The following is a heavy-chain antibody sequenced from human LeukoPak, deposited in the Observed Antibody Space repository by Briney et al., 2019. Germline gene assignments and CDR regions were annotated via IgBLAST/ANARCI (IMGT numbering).Heavy chain of an antibody. CDR3: ARDEAADGTNALDV. CDR1: GYTFTEYL. Sequence: ASVKVSCKASGYTFTEYLIHWVRQAPGQGLEWMGWINPDSGGTNYAQNFQGRVTMTSDTSMSTVYMELTGLRSDDTAVYYCARDEAADGTNALDVWGQGTMVTVSS. V-gene: IGHV1-2*02. J-gene: IGHJ3*01. CDR2: INPDSGGT. D-gene: IGHD6-13*01.